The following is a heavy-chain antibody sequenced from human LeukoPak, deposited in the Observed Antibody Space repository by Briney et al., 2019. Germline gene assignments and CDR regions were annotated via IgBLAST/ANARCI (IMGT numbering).Heavy chain of an antibody. D-gene: IGHD3-22*01. V-gene: IGHV4-59*01. CDR2: ICYSGST. Sequence: PSETLSLTCTVSGGSLSSYYWSWIRQPPGKGLEWIGYICYSGSTNYNPSLKSRVTISVDTSKNQFSLKLSSVTAADTAVYYCARGVEYYYDSSGYYPYYFDYWGQGTLVTVSS. J-gene: IGHJ4*02. CDR1: GGSLSSYY. CDR3: ARGVEYYYDSSGYYPYYFDY.